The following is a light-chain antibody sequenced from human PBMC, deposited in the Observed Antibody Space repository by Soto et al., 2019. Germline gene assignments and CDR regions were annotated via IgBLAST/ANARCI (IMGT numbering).Light chain of an antibody. J-gene: IGKJ2*01. V-gene: IGKV2-28*01. Sequence: EIVMTQSPPSLTVTPGEPASISCRSSQRLLHSNGNNFLDWYLQKPGQSPQLLIYLGSNRASGVPDRVSGSGAGTDFTLKISSVEAEDVGVYYCMQALQTPYTFGQGTKLEIK. CDR2: LGS. CDR3: MQALQTPYT. CDR1: QRLLHSNGNNF.